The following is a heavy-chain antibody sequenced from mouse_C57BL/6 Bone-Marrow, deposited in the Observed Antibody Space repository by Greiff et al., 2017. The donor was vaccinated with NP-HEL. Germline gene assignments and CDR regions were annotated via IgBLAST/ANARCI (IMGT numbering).Heavy chain of an antibody. Sequence: EVQLQQSGPELVKPGASVKIPCKASGYTFTDYNMDWVKQSHGKSLEWIGDINPNNGGTIYNQKFKGKATLTVDKSSSTAYMELRSLTSEDTAVYYCARILHYYGSSYVGYFDVWGTGTTVTVSS. CDR1: GYTFTDYN. D-gene: IGHD1-1*01. J-gene: IGHJ1*03. V-gene: IGHV1-18*01. CDR3: ARILHYYGSSYVGYFDV. CDR2: INPNNGGT.